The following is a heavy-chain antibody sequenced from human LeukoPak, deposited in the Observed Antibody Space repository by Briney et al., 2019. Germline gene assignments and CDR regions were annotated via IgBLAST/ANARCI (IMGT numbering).Heavy chain of an antibody. V-gene: IGHV4-59*01. CDR1: GGSISSYY. CDR3: ARSTIFGVVLS. CDR2: IYYSGCT. D-gene: IGHD3-3*01. Sequence: SETLSLTCTVSGGSISSYYWSWIRQPPGKGLEWIGYIYYSGCTNYNPSLKSRVTISVDTSKNQFSLKLSSVTAADTAVYYCARSTIFGVVLSWGQGTLVTVSS. J-gene: IGHJ5*02.